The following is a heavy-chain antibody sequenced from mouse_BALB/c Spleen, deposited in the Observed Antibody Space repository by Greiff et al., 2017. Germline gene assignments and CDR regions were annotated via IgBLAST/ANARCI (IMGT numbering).Heavy chain of an antibody. D-gene: IGHD1-1*01. CDR1: GFTFSSYT. Sequence: EVMLVESGGGLVQPGGSLKLSCAASGFTFSSYTMSWVRQTPEKRLEWVAYISNGGGSTYYPDTVKGRFTISRDNAKNTLYLQMSSLKSEDTAMYYCARQDYYGSSYFDYWGQGTTLTVSS. CDR3: ARQDYYGSSYFDY. V-gene: IGHV5-12-2*01. J-gene: IGHJ2*01. CDR2: ISNGGGST.